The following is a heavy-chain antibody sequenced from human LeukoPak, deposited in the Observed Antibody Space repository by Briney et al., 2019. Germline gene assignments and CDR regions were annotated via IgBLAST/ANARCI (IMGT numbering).Heavy chain of an antibody. J-gene: IGHJ4*02. Sequence: GGSLRLSCAASGFTFSNYWMSWVRQAPGKGLEWVANIKQDGSQKYVDSVKGRFTISRDNAKNSQYLQMNSLRAEDTAVYYCARIGYSSSSFDYWGQGTPVTVSS. CDR1: GFTFSNYW. CDR2: IKQDGSQK. D-gene: IGHD6-6*01. CDR3: ARIGYSSSSFDY. V-gene: IGHV3-7*01.